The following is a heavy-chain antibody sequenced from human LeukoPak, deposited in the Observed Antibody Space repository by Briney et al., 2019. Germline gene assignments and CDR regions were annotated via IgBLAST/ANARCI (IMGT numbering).Heavy chain of an antibody. CDR2: IYYSGST. J-gene: IGHJ4*02. CDR1: GGSISSYY. D-gene: IGHD2-21*01. Sequence: PSETLSFTCTVSGGSISSYYWSWIRQPPGKGLEWIGYIYYSGSTNYNPSLKSRVTISVDTSKNQFSLKLSSVTAADTAVYYCARGRIPDYWGQGTLVTVSS. V-gene: IGHV4-59*08. CDR3: ARGRIPDY.